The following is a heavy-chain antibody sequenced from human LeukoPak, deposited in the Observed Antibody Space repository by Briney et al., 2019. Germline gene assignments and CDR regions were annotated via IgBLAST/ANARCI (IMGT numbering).Heavy chain of an antibody. CDR3: ARVWMDYFDY. Sequence: PSETLSLTCTVSGGSISSGGYYWSWIRQPPGKGLEWIGYIYHSGSTYYNPSLKSRVTISVDRSKNQFSLKLSSVTAADTAVYYCARVWMDYFDYWGQGTLVTVSS. D-gene: IGHD3-3*01. CDR2: IYHSGST. CDR1: GGSISSGGYY. J-gene: IGHJ4*02. V-gene: IGHV4-30-2*01.